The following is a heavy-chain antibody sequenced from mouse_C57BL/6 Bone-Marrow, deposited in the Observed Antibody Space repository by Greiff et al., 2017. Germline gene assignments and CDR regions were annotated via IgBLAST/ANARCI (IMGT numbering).Heavy chain of an antibody. CDR1: GYTFTNYW. D-gene: IGHD1-1*02. V-gene: IGHV1-63*01. J-gene: IGHJ4*01. CDR3: ARKLSYAMDY. Sequence: QVQLKESGAELVRPGTSVKMSCKASGYTFTNYWIGWAKQRPGHGLEWIGDIYPGGGYTNYNEKFKGQATLTADKSSSTAYMQFSRLTSEDSAIYYCARKLSYAMDYWGQGTSVTVSS. CDR2: IYPGGGYT.